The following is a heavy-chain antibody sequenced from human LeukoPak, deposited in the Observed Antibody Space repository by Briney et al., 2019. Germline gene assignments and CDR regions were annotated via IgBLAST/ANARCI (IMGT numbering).Heavy chain of an antibody. V-gene: IGHV1-8*01. CDR2: MNPNSGNT. CDR3: ARTPHLYYDFWSGYYTRGYGMDV. Sequence: ASVKVSCKASGYTFTSYDINWVRQATGQGLEWMGWMNPNSGNTGYAQKLQGRVTMTRNTSISTAYMELSSLRSEDTAVYYCARTPHLYYDFWSGYYTRGYGMDVWGQGTTVTVSS. CDR1: GYTFTSYD. D-gene: IGHD3-3*01. J-gene: IGHJ6*02.